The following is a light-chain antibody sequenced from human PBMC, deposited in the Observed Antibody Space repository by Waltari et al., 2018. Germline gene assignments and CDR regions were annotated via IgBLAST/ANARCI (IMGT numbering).Light chain of an antibody. J-gene: IGLJ1*01. CDR2: DGN. V-gene: IGLV2-11*01. Sequence: QSALAQPRSVSGSPGQSVTISFPGYRRNVGGYNYFSWYQQYPGQAPKLMLYDGNKRPSGVPHRFSGSKSADTASLTISGLQAEDEADYYCCSYAGSYTYVFGTGTKVTV. CDR1: RRNVGGYNY. CDR3: CSYAGSYTYV.